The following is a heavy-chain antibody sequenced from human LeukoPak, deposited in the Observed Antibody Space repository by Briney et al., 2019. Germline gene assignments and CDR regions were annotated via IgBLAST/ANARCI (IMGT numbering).Heavy chain of an antibody. V-gene: IGHV1-8*01. J-gene: IGHJ3*02. D-gene: IGHD7-27*01. CDR3: AREDWGSRAFDI. Sequence: GASVKVSCKASGYTFSSYDINWVRQATGQGLEWMGWMNPNSGNTGYAQKFQGRVTMTRNTSISTAYMELSSLRSEDTAVYYCAREDWGSRAFDIWGQGTMVTVSS. CDR1: GYTFSSYD. CDR2: MNPNSGNT.